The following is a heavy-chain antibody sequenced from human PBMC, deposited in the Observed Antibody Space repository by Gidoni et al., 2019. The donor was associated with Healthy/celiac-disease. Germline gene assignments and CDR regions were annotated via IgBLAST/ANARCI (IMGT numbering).Heavy chain of an antibody. CDR1: GFTFSSYA. V-gene: IGHV3-23*01. J-gene: IGHJ4*02. CDR3: AKATIFGVVIIASFDY. Sequence: EVQLLASGGGLVQPGGSLRLSCAASGFTFSSYAMSWVRQAPGKGLEWVSAISGSGGSTYYADSVKGRFTISRDNSKNTLYLQMNSLRAEDTAVYYCAKATIFGVVIIASFDYWGQGTLVTVSS. CDR2: ISGSGGST. D-gene: IGHD3-3*01.